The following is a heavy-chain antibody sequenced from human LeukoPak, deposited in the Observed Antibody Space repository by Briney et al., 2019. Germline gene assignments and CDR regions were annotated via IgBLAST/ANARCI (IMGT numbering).Heavy chain of an antibody. D-gene: IGHD3-10*01. J-gene: IGHJ5*02. Sequence: ASVKVSCKASGYTFTGYYMHWVRQAPGQGLEWMGWINPNSGGTNYAQKFQGRVTMTRDTSISTAYMELSRLRSDDTAVYYCARDPYNLWSGEARFDPWGQGTLVTVSS. V-gene: IGHV1-2*02. CDR1: GYTFTGYY. CDR2: INPNSGGT. CDR3: ARDPYNLWSGEARFDP.